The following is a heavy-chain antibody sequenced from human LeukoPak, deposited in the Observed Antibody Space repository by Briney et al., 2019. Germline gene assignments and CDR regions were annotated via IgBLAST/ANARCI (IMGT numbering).Heavy chain of an antibody. V-gene: IGHV1-2*02. D-gene: IGHD3-22*01. Sequence: ASVKVSCKASGYTFTGYYVHWMRQAPGQGLEWMGWIDPNSGDKNYEQKFQGRVSMTRDTSISTAYMDVSRLRSDDTAVYYCARPPVYDSVKIEDYWGQGSLVTVSS. J-gene: IGHJ4*02. CDR1: GYTFTGYY. CDR3: ARPPVYDSVKIEDY. CDR2: IDPNSGDK.